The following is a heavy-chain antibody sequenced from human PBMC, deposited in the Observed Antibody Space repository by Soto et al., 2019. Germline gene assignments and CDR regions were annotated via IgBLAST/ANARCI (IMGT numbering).Heavy chain of an antibody. CDR1: GFTFSGSA. CDR2: IESKAKSYGT. J-gene: IGHJ6*02. D-gene: IGHD3-3*01. CDR3: TIPTYYDFWSGYSFYYGMDV. Sequence: EVQLVESGGGLVQPGGSLKLSCAASGFTFSGSAMHWVRQASGKGLEWVGRIESKAKSYGTAYAGSVKGRFTISRDDSKNTAYLQMNSLKTEDTAVYYCTIPTYYDFWSGYSFYYGMDVWGQGTTVTVSS. V-gene: IGHV3-73*02.